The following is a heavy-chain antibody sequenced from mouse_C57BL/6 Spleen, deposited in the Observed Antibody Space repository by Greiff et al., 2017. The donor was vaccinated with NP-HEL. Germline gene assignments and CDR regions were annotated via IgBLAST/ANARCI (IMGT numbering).Heavy chain of an antibody. V-gene: IGHV1-55*01. CDR1: GYTFTSYW. CDR2: IYPGSGST. J-gene: IGHJ4*01. D-gene: IGHD2-10*02. CDR3: AREYDYDAMDY. Sequence: VKLQQPGAELVKPGASVKMSCKASGYTFTSYWITWVKQRPGQGLEWIGDIYPGSGSTNYNEKFKSKATLTVDTSSSTAYMQLSSLTSEDSAVYYCAREYDYDAMDYWGQGTSVTVSS.